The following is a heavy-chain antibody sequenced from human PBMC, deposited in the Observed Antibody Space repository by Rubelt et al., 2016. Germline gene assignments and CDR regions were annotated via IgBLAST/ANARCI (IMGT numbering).Heavy chain of an antibody. CDR1: GYTFTSYA. V-gene: IGHV1-69*01. Sequence: QVQLVQSGSELKKPGASVKVSCKASGYTFTSYAMNWVRQAPGQGLEWMGGIIPIFGTANYDQKFQGRVTITADGSTGTAYMELSILRSEDTAVYYCARLSIFEDTAMVMSDYWGQGTLVTVSS. D-gene: IGHD5-18*01. CDR3: ARLSIFEDTAMVMSDY. J-gene: IGHJ4*02. CDR2: IIPIFGTA.